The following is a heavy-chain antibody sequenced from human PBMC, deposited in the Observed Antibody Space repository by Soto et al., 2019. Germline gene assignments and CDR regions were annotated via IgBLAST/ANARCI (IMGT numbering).Heavy chain of an antibody. D-gene: IGHD6-13*01. V-gene: IGHV1-8*01. CDR1: GYTFTSYD. CDR2: MNPNSGNT. Sequence: GASVKVSCKASGYTFTSYDINWVRQATGQGLEWMGWMNPNSGNTGYAQKFQGRVTMTRXTXXSXXXMXLXXLRXDDTAVYYCARVGSSSWYVTFYYYYYCMDVWG. J-gene: IGHJ6*02. CDR3: ARVGSSSWYVTFYYYYYCMDV.